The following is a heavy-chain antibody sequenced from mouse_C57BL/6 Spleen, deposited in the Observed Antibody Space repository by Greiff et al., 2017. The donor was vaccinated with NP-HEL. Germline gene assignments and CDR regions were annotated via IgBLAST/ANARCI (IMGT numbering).Heavy chain of an antibody. CDR1: GYTFTGYW. CDR2: ILPGSGST. D-gene: IGHD2-1*01. CDR3: ALYGNYVDWYFDV. Sequence: QVQLQQSGAELMKPGASVKLSCKATGYTFTGYWIEWVKQRPGHGLEWIGEILPGSGSTNYNEKFKGTATFTADTSSNTADMQLCSLTTEDPAIYYCALYGNYVDWYFDVWGTGTTVTVSS. J-gene: IGHJ1*03. V-gene: IGHV1-9*01.